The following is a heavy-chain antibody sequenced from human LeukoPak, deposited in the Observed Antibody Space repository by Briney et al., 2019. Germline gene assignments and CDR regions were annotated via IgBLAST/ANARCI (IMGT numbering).Heavy chain of an antibody. D-gene: IGHD3-22*01. J-gene: IGHJ5*02. CDR2: TYYRSKWYN. CDR1: GDSVSSKSVA. V-gene: IGHV6-1*01. Sequence: ASQTLSLTCAISGDSVSSKSVAWNWIRQSPSRGREWLGRTYYRSKWYNDYAVSVDSRITMNPDTSKNQFFLQLKSVTPEDTAVYYCAREVDNSGYWDWFDPWGQGTLVTVSS. CDR3: AREVDNSGYWDWFDP.